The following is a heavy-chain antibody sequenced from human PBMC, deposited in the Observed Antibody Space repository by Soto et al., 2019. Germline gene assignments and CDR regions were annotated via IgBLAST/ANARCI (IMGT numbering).Heavy chain of an antibody. V-gene: IGHV4-30-2*01. J-gene: IGHJ5*02. CDR2: VFHSGST. CDR3: ARGSYGGGSDL. D-gene: IGHD5-18*01. Sequence: PSKTPSLTCAVSRGSINSGGYSWSWTRQPPGKGLEWIGYVFHSGSTYYSPSLQSRVTISIDGSKNQFYLELASVTAADTAVYYCARGSYGGGSDLWGQGILVTVS. CDR1: RGSINSGGYS.